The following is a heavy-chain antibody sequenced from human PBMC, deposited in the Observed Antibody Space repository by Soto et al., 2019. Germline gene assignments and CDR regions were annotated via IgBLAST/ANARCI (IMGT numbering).Heavy chain of an antibody. CDR2: ISSTTNYI. J-gene: IGHJ4*02. V-gene: IGHV3-21*06. CDR1: GFTFPRYS. Sequence: EVQLVESGGGLVKPGGSLRLSCAAAGFTFPRYSMNWVRQAPGQGLEWVSSISSTTNYIYYGDSMKGRFTISRDNAKNSLYLEMNRLRAEDTAVYYCARESEGLTSNFDYWGQGPLVTFSS. CDR3: ARESEGLTSNFDY.